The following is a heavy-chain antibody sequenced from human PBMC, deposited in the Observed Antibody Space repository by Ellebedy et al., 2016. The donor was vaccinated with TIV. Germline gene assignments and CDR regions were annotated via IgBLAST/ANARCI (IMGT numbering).Heavy chain of an antibody. J-gene: IGHJ5*01. CDR2: TNQDGSEK. CDR1: GFTFNNYA. Sequence: GGSLRLXXAASGFTFNNYAIYWVRQAPGKGLEWVATTNQDGSEKTYVDSVKGRFTISRDNAKNSLYLQLSSLRAEDTATYYCARGPERFGALQVVDSWGRGTQVTVSS. CDR3: ARGPERFGALQVVDS. V-gene: IGHV3-7*03. D-gene: IGHD3-10*01.